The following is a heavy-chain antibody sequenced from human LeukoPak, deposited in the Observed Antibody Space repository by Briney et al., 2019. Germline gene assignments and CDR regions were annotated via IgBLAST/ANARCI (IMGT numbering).Heavy chain of an antibody. CDR3: AREYGGKVDY. CDR1: GGSFSGYY. D-gene: IGHD4-23*01. Sequence: SETLSLTCAVYGGSFSGYYWSWIRQPPGKGLEWIGEINHSGSTNYNPSLKSRVTISVDTSKNQFSLKLSSVTAADTAVYYCAREYGGKVDYWGQGTLVTVSS. V-gene: IGHV4-34*01. CDR2: INHSGST. J-gene: IGHJ4*02.